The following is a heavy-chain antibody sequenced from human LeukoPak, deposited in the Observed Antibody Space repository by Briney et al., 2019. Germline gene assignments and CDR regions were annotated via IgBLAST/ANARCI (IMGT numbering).Heavy chain of an antibody. Sequence: GGSLRLSCAASGFTVSSDYMSWVRQAPGKGLEWVSIIYSGGSTYYGDSVKGRFTISRDNSKNTLYLQMNSLRAEDTAVYYCAKGPTKYCYDSSGYSQSYIALDYWGQGTLVTVSS. CDR2: IYSGGST. J-gene: IGHJ4*02. D-gene: IGHD3-22*01. CDR1: GFTVSSDY. CDR3: AKGPTKYCYDSSGYSQSYIALDY. V-gene: IGHV3-66*01.